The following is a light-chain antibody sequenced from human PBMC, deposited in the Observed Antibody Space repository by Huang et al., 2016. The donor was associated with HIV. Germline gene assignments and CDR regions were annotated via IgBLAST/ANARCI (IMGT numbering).Light chain of an antibody. CDR3: QQYYSASIT. CDR1: QPLLSTANNKSY. Sequence: DIVMTQSPGSLTVSLGERASINCTSSQPLLSTANNKSYLAWYQQKPRQPPKALSYWASNRESGVPERFSGSGSGTDFTLTISSLQAEDVALYDCQQYYSASITFGQGTRVEI. V-gene: IGKV4-1*01. CDR2: WAS. J-gene: IGKJ5*01.